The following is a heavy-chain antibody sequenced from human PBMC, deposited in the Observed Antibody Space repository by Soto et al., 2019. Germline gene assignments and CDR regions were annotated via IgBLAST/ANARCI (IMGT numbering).Heavy chain of an antibody. J-gene: IGHJ6*02. V-gene: IGHV3-30-3*01. Sequence: WVSLRLSCAASGFTFSSYAMHWVRQAPGKGLEWVAVISYDGSNKYYADSVKGRFTISRDNSKNTLYLQMNSLRAEDTAVYYCARDRRLLWFREEDVWGQGTTVTVSS. D-gene: IGHD3-10*01. CDR2: ISYDGSNK. CDR1: GFTFSSYA. CDR3: ARDRRLLWFREEDV.